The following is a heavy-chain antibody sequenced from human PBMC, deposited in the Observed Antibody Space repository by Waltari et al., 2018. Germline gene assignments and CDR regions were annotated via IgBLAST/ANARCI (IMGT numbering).Heavy chain of an antibody. J-gene: IGHJ4*02. CDR2: IYYSGST. V-gene: IGHV4-59*08. CDR3: ARHSTITIFGVVTNYYFDY. CDR1: GCSISSYY. D-gene: IGHD3-3*01. Sequence: QVQLQESGPGLVKPSETLSLTCTVSGCSISSYYWSWIRQPPGKGLEGIGYIYYSGSTNYNPSLKSRVTISVDTSKNQFSLKLSSVTAADTAVYYCARHSTITIFGVVTNYYFDYWGQGTLVTVSS.